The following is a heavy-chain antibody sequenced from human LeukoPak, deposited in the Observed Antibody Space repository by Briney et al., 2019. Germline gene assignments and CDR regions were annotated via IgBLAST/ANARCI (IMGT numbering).Heavy chain of an antibody. Sequence: SETLSLTCTVSGGSISSGGYYWSWIRQHPGKGLEWIGYIYYSGSTYYNPSLKSRVTISVDTSTNQFSLKLSSVPAADTAVYYCARNAGIAAAGTSSWYFDLWGRGTLVTVSS. CDR2: IYYSGST. CDR1: GGSISSGGYY. D-gene: IGHD6-13*01. V-gene: IGHV4-31*03. J-gene: IGHJ2*01. CDR3: ARNAGIAAAGTSSWYFDL.